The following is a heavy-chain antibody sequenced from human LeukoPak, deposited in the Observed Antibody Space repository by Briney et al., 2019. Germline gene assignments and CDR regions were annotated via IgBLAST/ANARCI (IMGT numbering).Heavy chain of an antibody. J-gene: IGHJ6*03. CDR2: IYYSGST. V-gene: IGHV4-39*07. CDR1: GGSISSSSYY. D-gene: IGHD1-26*01. CDR3: AREGGASGSYSATYYYYYYMDV. Sequence: PSETLSLTCTVSGGSISSSSYYWGWIRQPPGKGLEWIGSIYYSGSTYYNPSLKSRVTISVDTSKNQFSLKLSSVTAADTAVYYCAREGGASGSYSATYYYYYYMDVWGKGTTVTVSS.